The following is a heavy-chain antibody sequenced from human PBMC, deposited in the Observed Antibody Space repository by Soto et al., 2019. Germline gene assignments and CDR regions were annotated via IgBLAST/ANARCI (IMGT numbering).Heavy chain of an antibody. Sequence: PGGSLRLSCAASGFTFSSYGMRWVRQAPGKGLEWVAVISYHGRDKYYAESVKGRITNSRDNSKNTLFFQMNSLRAEDKILYYCAKDRGRGRDAFDIWGQGTMVTVSS. V-gene: IGHV3-30*18. CDR2: ISYHGRDK. CDR1: GFTFSSYG. CDR3: AKDRGRGRDAFDI. D-gene: IGHD5-12*01. J-gene: IGHJ3*02.